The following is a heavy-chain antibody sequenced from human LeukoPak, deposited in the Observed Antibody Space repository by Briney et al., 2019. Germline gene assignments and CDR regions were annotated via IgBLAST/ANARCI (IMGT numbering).Heavy chain of an antibody. J-gene: IGHJ4*02. D-gene: IGHD4-17*01. V-gene: IGHV1-69*05. Sequence: GASVKVSCKASGGTFNSYAISWVRQAPGQGLEWMGRIIPVFGTTNHAQKFQGRVTISTDESTSTAYMELSGLRSEDTAVYYCASLLDYGDASAFDYWGQGTLVTVSS. CDR1: GGTFNSYA. CDR2: IIPVFGTT. CDR3: ASLLDYGDASAFDY.